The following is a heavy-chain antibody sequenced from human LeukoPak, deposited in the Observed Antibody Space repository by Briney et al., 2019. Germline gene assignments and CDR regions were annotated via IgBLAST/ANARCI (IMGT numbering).Heavy chain of an antibody. V-gene: IGHV3-30*02. Sequence: GGPLRLSCVASGFNFNNYDLHWVRQAPGKGLEWVAFIKFHGHETFYADSVEGRFTFSRDNSRNTLYLQMNSLRADDTAVYYCAAEHDGFDIWGQGTMVAVSS. CDR1: GFNFNNYD. D-gene: IGHD6-13*01. CDR3: AAEHDGFDI. J-gene: IGHJ3*02. CDR2: IKFHGHET.